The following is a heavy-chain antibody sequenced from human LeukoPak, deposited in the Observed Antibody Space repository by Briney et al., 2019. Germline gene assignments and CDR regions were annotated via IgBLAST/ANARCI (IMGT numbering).Heavy chain of an antibody. CDR1: GGSISSYY. J-gene: IGHJ4*02. D-gene: IGHD3-3*01. Sequence: ETLSLTCTVSGGSISSYYWSWIRQPPGKGLKWVSGISSGGSTYYADSVKGRFTISRDNSKNTLYLQMNSLRAEDTAVYYCARDRYDLSYWGQGTLVTVSS. CDR2: ISSGGST. CDR3: ARDRYDLSY. V-gene: IGHV3-53*01.